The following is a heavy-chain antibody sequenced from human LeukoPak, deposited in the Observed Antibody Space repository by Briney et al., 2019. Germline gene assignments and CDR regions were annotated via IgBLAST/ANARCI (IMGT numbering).Heavy chain of an antibody. CDR2: IYYSGST. CDR3: ARHLSGSFSFDY. CDR1: GGSFSGYC. Sequence: SETLSLTCTIYGGSFSGYCWSWVRQPPGKGLEWIGQIYYSGSTNYNPSLKSRVTLSLDTSKNQFSLKLSSVTAADTAVYYCARHLSGSFSFDYWGQGTLVTVSS. V-gene: IGHV4-34*01. D-gene: IGHD1-26*01. J-gene: IGHJ4*02.